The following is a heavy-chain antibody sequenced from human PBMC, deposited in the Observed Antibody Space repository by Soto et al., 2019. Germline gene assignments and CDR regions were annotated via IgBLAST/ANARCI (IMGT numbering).Heavy chain of an antibody. CDR1: GFTFSSYA. CDR2: ISYDGSNK. V-gene: IGHV3-30-3*01. Sequence: QVQLVESGGGVVQPGRSLRLSCAASGFTFSSYAMHWVRQAPGKGLEWVAVISYDGSNKYYADSVKGRFTISRDNSKNTLYLQMNSLRAEDTAVYYCARADGSGSYPIDYWGQGTLVTVSS. J-gene: IGHJ4*02. CDR3: ARADGSGSYPIDY. D-gene: IGHD3-10*01.